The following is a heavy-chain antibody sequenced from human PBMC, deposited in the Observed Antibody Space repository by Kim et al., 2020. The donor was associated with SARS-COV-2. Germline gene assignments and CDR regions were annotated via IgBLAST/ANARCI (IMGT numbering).Heavy chain of an antibody. CDR1: GFTFSSYA. CDR3: ARDRGGDGYNWWLRDAFDI. CDR2: ISYDGSNK. V-gene: IGHV3-30-3*01. D-gene: IGHD5-12*01. J-gene: IGHJ3*02. Sequence: GGSLRLSCAASGFTFSSYAMHWVRQAPGKGLEWVAVISYDGSNKYYADSVKGRFTISRDNSKNTLYLQMNSLRAEDTAVYYCARDRGGDGYNWWLRDAFDIWGQGTMVTVSS.